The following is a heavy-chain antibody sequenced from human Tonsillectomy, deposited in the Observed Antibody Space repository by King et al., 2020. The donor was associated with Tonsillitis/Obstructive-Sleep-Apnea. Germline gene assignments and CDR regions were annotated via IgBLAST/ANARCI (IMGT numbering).Heavy chain of an antibody. Sequence: QLQESGPGLVKPSETLSLTCTVSGGSISSGNYYWGWIRQPPGKGLEWIGSVYYSGSTYYNPSLNNRVTISVDTSRTQFSLKLSSVTAADTAEFYCARHKQRLLEWFPFDDWGPGTLVTVSS. CDR2: VYYSGST. CDR3: ARHKQRLLEWFPFDD. D-gene: IGHD3-3*01. V-gene: IGHV4-39*01. J-gene: IGHJ4*02. CDR1: GGSISSGNYY.